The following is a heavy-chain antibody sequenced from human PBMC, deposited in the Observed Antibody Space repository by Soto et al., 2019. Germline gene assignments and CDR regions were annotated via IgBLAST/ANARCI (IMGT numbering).Heavy chain of an antibody. CDR2: IDTSSSYI. CDR3: ARDSVRDYLYYYYGMDV. CDR1: GFTFSSYT. J-gene: IGHJ6*02. Sequence: GGSLRLSCAASGFTFSSYTMNWVRQAPGRGLEWVSSIDTSSSYIYYADSVKGRFTISRDNAKNSLFLQMNSLRADDTAVYYCARDSVRDYLYYYYGMDVWGQGTTVTVSS. D-gene: IGHD4-17*01. V-gene: IGHV3-21*01.